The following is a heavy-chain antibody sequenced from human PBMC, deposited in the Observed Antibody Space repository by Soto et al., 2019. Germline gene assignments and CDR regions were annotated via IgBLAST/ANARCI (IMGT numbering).Heavy chain of an antibody. Sequence: QVQLVESGGGLVKPGGSLRLSCAASGFTFSDYYMSWIRQAPGQGLEWVSYISSSGSIIYYADSVQGRFTISRDNAKNSLYLQRNSLRAEDTAVYYCARDLGYFDSDGYFDYWGQGTLVTVSS. CDR2: ISSSGSII. CDR1: GFTFSDYY. J-gene: IGHJ4*02. V-gene: IGHV3-11*01. D-gene: IGHD3-22*01. CDR3: ARDLGYFDSDGYFDY.